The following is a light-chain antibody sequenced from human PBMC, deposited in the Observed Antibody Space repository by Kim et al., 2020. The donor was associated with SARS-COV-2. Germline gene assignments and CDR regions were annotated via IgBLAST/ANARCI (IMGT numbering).Light chain of an antibody. CDR2: DTD. Sequence: PGGTVTLTSGSSTGVVTSGLYPYWFQQKPGQVPRTLIYDTDKKHSRTPDRFSGSLLGGKAALTLSGAQPEDEADYFCSFSYSGVWVFGGGTQLTVL. CDR3: SFSYSGVWV. J-gene: IGLJ3*02. V-gene: IGLV7-46*01. CDR1: TGVVTSGLY.